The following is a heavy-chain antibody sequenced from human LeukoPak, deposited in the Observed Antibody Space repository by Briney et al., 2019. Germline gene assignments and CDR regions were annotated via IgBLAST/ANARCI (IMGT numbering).Heavy chain of an antibody. CDR1: GGTFSSYA. CDR3: ARHQLLSSPERYLDYGMDV. Sequence: ASVKVSCKASGGTFSSYAISWVRQAPGQGLEWMGGIIPIFGTANYAQKFQGRVTITADESTSTAYMGLSSLRSEDTAVYYCARHQLLSSPERYLDYGMDVWGKGTTVTVSS. CDR2: IIPIFGTA. D-gene: IGHD2-2*01. J-gene: IGHJ6*04. V-gene: IGHV1-69*13.